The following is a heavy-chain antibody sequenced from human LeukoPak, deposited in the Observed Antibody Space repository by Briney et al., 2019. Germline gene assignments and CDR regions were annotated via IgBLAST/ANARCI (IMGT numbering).Heavy chain of an antibody. D-gene: IGHD6-19*01. CDR3: ASSSGWLDY. CDR2: IIWNSGSI. CDR1: GFTFDDYA. V-gene: IGHV3-9*01. J-gene: IGHJ4*02. Sequence: GGSLRLSCAASGFTFDDYAMHWVRQAPGKGLEWVSGIIWNSGSIDYADSVKGRFTISRDNAKNSLYLQMNSLRAEDTAVYYCASSSGWLDYWGQGTLVTVSS.